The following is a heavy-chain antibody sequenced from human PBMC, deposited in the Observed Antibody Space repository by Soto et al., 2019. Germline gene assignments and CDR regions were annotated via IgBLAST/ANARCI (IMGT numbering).Heavy chain of an antibody. D-gene: IGHD6-13*01. CDR2: ISAYNGNT. CDR1: GYTFTSYG. J-gene: IGHJ5*02. CDR3: ARDRGYSSSWYVVDWFDP. V-gene: IGHV1-18*01. Sequence: ASVKVSCKASGYTFTSYGISWVRQAPGQGLEWMGWISAYNGNTNYAQKLQGRVTMTTDTSTSTAYMELRSLRSDDTAVYYCARDRGYSSSWYVVDWFDPWGQGTLVTVSS.